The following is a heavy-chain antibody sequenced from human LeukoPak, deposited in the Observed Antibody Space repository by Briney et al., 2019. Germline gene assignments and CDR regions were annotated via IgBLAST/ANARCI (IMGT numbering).Heavy chain of an antibody. CDR2: ISYDGSNK. CDR3: AKDSITMVRGVISYYYYYYGMDV. D-gene: IGHD3-10*01. CDR1: GFTFSSYG. V-gene: IGHV3-30*18. Sequence: GGSLRLSCAASGFTFSSYGMHWVRQAPGKGLEWVAVISYDGSNKYYADSVKGRFTISRANSKNTLYLQMNSLRAEDAAVYYCAKDSITMVRGVISYYYYYYGMDVWGQGTTVTVSS. J-gene: IGHJ6*02.